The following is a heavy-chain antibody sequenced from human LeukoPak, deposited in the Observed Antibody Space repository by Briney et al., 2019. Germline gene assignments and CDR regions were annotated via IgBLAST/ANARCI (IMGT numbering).Heavy chain of an antibody. CDR3: AKDGNWARFED. J-gene: IGHJ4*02. D-gene: IGHD7-27*01. V-gene: IGHV3-53*01. CDR1: GFTVSSNY. CDR2: ITSRSTT. Sequence: GGSLRLSCAASGFTVSSNYMSWVRQAPGKGLEWVSGITSRSTTYYADSVKGRFTISRDNSKNMVWLQINSPTAEDTATYYCAKDGNWARFEDWGQGTLVTVSS.